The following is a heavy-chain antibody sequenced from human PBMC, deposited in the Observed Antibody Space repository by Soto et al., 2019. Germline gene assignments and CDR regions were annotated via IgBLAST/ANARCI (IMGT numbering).Heavy chain of an antibody. CDR3: AKSRHYDFLTAFGREFDC. D-gene: IGHD3-9*01. CDR1: GFTLTTYA. Sequence: GGSLRLSCAASGFTLTTYAMSWVRQAPGKGLEKVSSISGSGGTAYNVDYVKGRFTISRDNSKNTMYLQMNSLRAEDTALYYYAKSRHYDFLTAFGREFDCWGQGTPVTVSS. J-gene: IGHJ4*02. CDR2: ISGSGGTA. V-gene: IGHV3-23*01.